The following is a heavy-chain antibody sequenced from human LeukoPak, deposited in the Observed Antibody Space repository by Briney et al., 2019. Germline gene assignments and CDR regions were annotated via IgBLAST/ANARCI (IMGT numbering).Heavy chain of an antibody. CDR3: AEDKRTSVVGACDY. D-gene: IGHD1-26*01. CDR2: ISWKSDIV. Sequence: GGSLRLSCAASGFTFSSYSMNWVRQAPGKGLEWVSGISWKSDIVEYADSVKGRFTISRDNAKNSLYLQMNSLRDEDTAFYYCAEDKRTSVVGACDYWGQGTLVTVSS. J-gene: IGHJ4*02. V-gene: IGHV3-9*01. CDR1: GFTFSSYS.